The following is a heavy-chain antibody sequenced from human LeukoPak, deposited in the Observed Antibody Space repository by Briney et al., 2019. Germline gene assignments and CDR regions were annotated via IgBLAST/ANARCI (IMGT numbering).Heavy chain of an antibody. V-gene: IGHV4-4*07. Sequence: SETLSLTCTVSGGSISSYYWSWSRQPAGKGLEWSGRIYTSGSTNYNPSLKSRVTMSVDTSKNQFSLKLSSVTAADTAVYYCARDEKRGYSYGYIDYWGQGTLVTVSS. CDR2: IYTSGST. D-gene: IGHD5-18*01. CDR1: GGSISSYY. J-gene: IGHJ4*02. CDR3: ARDEKRGYSYGYIDY.